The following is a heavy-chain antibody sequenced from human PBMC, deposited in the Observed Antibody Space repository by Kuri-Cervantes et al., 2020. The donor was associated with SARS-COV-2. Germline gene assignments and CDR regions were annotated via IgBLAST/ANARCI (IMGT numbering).Heavy chain of an antibody. CDR1: GYTFTSYG. CDR2: IMPALGMP. CDR3: ASDGVSGSLSLDF. J-gene: IGHJ4*02. D-gene: IGHD6-19*01. Sequence: SVKVSCKASGYTFTSYGISWVRQAPGKGLEWMGGIMPALGMPNYAQKFRGRVTITADTSTTTAYLELSGLKSEDTALYYCASDGVSGSLSLDFWGQGTLVTVSS. V-gene: IGHV1-69*10.